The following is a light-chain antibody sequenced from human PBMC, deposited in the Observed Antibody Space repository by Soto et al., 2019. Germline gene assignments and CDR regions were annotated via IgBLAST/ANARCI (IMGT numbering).Light chain of an antibody. CDR3: QQYHNWPYT. Sequence: EIVMTQSPATLSVSPGERATLSCRASQSVSSNLAWYQQKPGQAPRLLIYGASTRATGIPARFSGSGSGTELNLTISSLQSEDFAVYYCQQYHNWPYTFGQGTKLEIK. CDR1: QSVSSN. CDR2: GAS. V-gene: IGKV3-15*01. J-gene: IGKJ2*01.